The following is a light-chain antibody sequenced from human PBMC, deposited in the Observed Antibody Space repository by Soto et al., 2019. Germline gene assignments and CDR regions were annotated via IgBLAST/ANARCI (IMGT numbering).Light chain of an antibody. Sequence: QSALTQPASVSGSPGRSITISCTGTSSDVGGYNYVSWYQQHPDKAPKLMIYDVSNRPSGVSNRFSGSKSGNTASLTISGLQAEDECDYYCSSYTSISTTVFGGGTKLTV. V-gene: IGLV2-14*03. J-gene: IGLJ3*02. CDR1: SSDVGGYNY. CDR2: DVS. CDR3: SSYTSISTTV.